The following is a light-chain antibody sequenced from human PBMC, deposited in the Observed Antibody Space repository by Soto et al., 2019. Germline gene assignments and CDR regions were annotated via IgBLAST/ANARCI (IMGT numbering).Light chain of an antibody. CDR2: GVS. CDR3: QDFDSPQWT. V-gene: IGKV3-20*01. J-gene: IGKJ1*01. Sequence: VLTQSPDTLSLSPGERATLSCRASQRASRQYLSWYQQRLDQPPGLLIYGVSMRADGNQARFSGSGSGSEFTLTINTLGPEDIAVYYCQDFDSPQWTFGQGTKVEN. CDR1: QRASRQY.